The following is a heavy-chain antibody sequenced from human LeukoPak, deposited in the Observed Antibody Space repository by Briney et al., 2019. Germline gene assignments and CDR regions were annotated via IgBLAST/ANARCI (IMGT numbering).Heavy chain of an antibody. D-gene: IGHD2-2*01. V-gene: IGHV4-61*02. J-gene: IGHJ4*02. Sequence: PSETLSLTCTVSGASISSGSNSWGWIRQPAGKGLEWIGRINTSGTTNYNPSLKSRVTMSIDTSKNQFSLKLSPVTAADTAVYYCASVVPAASFDYWGQGTLVTVSS. CDR1: GASISSGSNS. CDR3: ASVVPAASFDY. CDR2: INTSGTT.